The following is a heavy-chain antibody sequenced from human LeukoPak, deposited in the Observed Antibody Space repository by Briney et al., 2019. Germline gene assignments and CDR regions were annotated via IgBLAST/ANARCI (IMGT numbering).Heavy chain of an antibody. CDR2: INPNSGGT. J-gene: IGHJ6*03. Sequence: ASVKVSCKASGYTFTGYYMHWVRQAPGQGLEWMGWINPNSGGTNYAQKFQVRGTMTRDTSISTAYMELSRLRSDDTAVYYCARDYGSGSDRVYYYYYMDVWGKGTTVTISS. V-gene: IGHV1-2*02. CDR1: GYTFTGYY. D-gene: IGHD3-10*01. CDR3: ARDYGSGSDRVYYYYYMDV.